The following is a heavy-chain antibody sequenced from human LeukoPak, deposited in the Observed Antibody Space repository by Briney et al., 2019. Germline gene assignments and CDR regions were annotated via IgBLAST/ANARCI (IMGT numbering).Heavy chain of an antibody. CDR1: GFTFSSYS. V-gene: IGHV3-21*01. J-gene: IGHJ4*02. CDR3: ARGPVCGDYSFVFDY. CDR2: ISSSSSYI. D-gene: IGHD4-17*01. Sequence: PGGSLRLSCAASGFTFSSYSMNWVRQAPGKGLEWVSSISSSSSYIYYADSVKGRFTISRDNAKNSLYLQMNSLRAEDTAVYYCARGPVCGDYSFVFDYWGQGTLVTVSS.